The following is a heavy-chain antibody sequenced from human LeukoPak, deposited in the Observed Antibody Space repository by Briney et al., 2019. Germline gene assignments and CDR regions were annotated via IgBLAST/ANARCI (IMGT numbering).Heavy chain of an antibody. D-gene: IGHD5/OR15-5a*01. V-gene: IGHV1-2*02. CDR2: INPNSGGT. J-gene: IGHJ5*02. CDR1: GYTFTGYY. Sequence: ASVKVSCKASGYTFTGYYMHWVRQAPGQGLEWMGWINPNSGGTNYAQKFQGRVTMTRDTSISTAYMELSSLRSEDTAVYYCARESPSTRSRRPPNWFDPWGQGTLVTVSS. CDR3: ARESPSTRSRRPPNWFDP.